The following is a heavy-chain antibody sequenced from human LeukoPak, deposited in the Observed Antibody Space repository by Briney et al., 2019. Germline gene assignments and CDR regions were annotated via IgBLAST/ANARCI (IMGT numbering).Heavy chain of an antibody. CDR2: IKQDGSEK. J-gene: IGHJ4*02. V-gene: IGHV3-7*01. CDR1: GFTFGSYW. D-gene: IGHD1-26*01. Sequence: HPGGSLRLSCVVSGFTFGSYWMSWVRQAPGKGLEWVANIKQDGSEKYYVGSVKGRFTMSRDNAKNSLYLQMNSLRAEDTAVYYCARVQWELRGVGSYFEYWGQGALVAVSS. CDR3: ARVQWELRGVGSYFEY.